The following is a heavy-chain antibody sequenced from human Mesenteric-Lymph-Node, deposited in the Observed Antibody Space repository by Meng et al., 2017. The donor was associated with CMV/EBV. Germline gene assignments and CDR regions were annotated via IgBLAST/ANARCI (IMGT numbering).Heavy chain of an antibody. CDR1: SISSGDYY. V-gene: IGHV4-30-4*08. D-gene: IGHD5-12*01. Sequence: SISSGDYYCSWIRQSPGKGLEWIGSIYYSGSTYYNPSLKSRVTISVDTSKNEFSLNLTSVTAADTAVYYCASQNPRNEWLRSRSFDYWGQGTLVTVSS. J-gene: IGHJ4*02. CDR3: ASQNPRNEWLRSRSFDY. CDR2: IYYSGST.